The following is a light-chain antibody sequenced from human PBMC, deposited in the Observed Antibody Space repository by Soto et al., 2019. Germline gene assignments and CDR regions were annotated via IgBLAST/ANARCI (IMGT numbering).Light chain of an antibody. Sequence: QMTQFPSSLSASVGDTVTITCRSSQGIRFDLAWYQQKPGKAPNLLIYGASTLQTGVPSRFSGSGSGTVFTLTISSRQPEDFATYYCRQEYNYPRTFGPGTKVDIK. CDR3: RQEYNYPRT. CDR1: QGIRFD. CDR2: GAS. V-gene: IGKV1-6*02. J-gene: IGKJ3*01.